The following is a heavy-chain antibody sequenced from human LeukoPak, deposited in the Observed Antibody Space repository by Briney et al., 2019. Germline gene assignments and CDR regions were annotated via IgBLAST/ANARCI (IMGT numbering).Heavy chain of an antibody. V-gene: IGHV4-4*07. CDR3: ARVGDYGDYLDNYYYYYGMDV. J-gene: IGHJ6*02. D-gene: IGHD4-17*01. Sequence: PSETLSLTSTVSGGSISSYYWSWIRQPAGKGLGRIGRIYTRGSTNYNPSLKSRVPMSVDTSKNQFSLKLRSVTAADTAVYYCARVGDYGDYLDNYYYYYGMDVWGQGTTVTVSS. CDR2: IYTRGST. CDR1: GGSISSYY.